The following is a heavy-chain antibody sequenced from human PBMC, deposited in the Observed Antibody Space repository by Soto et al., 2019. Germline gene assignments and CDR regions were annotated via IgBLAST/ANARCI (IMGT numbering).Heavy chain of an antibody. V-gene: IGHV1-18*01. CDR3: ARTRGSHHLYYYYGMDV. CDR2: ISAYNGNT. D-gene: IGHD2-2*01. Sequence: ASVKVSCKASGYTFTSYGISWVRQAPGQGLEWMGWISAYNGNTNYAQKLQGRVTMTTDTSTSTAYMELRSLRSDDTAVYYCARTRGSHHLYYYYGMDVWGQGATVTVSS. CDR1: GYTFTSYG. J-gene: IGHJ6*02.